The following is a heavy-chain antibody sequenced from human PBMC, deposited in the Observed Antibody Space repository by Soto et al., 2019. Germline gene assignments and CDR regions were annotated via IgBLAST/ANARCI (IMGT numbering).Heavy chain of an antibody. D-gene: IGHD2-21*01. CDR1: GGSISSYY. V-gene: IGHV4-59*01. Sequence: QVQLQESGPGLVKTSETLSLTCTVSGGSISSYYWGWIRQVPGRGLGCIGYIFYIRTTYYNPSFKSRLTIPLDTPMNQFSLQLNSVPAADTAVYYCVRHKRPIARGGFDTWGQGTLVTVSS. CDR2: IFYIRTT. J-gene: IGHJ5*02. CDR3: VRHKRPIARGGFDT.